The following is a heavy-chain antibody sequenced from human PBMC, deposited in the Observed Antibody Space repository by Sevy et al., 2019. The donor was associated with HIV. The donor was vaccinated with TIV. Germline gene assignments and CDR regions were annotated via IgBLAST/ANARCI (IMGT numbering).Heavy chain of an antibody. J-gene: IGHJ4*02. V-gene: IGHV3-7*01. Sequence: GGSLRLSCAASAFTFSSYWMSWVRQAPGKGLEWVANIKQDGSEKYYVDSVKGRFTISRDNAKNSRYLQMNSLRAEDTAVYYCARQRHYDFWSGYYIPLYYFDYWGQGTLVTVSS. CDR1: AFTFSSYW. D-gene: IGHD3-3*01. CDR3: ARQRHYDFWSGYYIPLYYFDY. CDR2: IKQDGSEK.